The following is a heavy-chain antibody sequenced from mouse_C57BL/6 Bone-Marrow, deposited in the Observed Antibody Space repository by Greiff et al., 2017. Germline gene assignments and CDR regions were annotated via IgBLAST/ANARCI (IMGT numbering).Heavy chain of an antibody. CDR2: IDPENGDT. J-gene: IGHJ2*01. CDR1: GFNIKDDY. Sequence: EVKLMESGAELVRPGASVKLSCTASGFNIKDDYMHWVKQRPEQGLEWIGWIDPENGDTEYASKFQGKATITADTSTNTAYLQLSSLTSEDTAVYYCTNEDYWGQGTTLTVSS. V-gene: IGHV14-4*01. CDR3: TNEDY.